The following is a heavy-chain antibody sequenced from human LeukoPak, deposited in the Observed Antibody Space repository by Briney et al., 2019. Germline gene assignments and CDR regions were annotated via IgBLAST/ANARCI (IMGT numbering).Heavy chain of an antibody. CDR1: DASISSSYFY. CDR3: ARQRGGSWVNDY. CDR2: VFHSGST. V-gene: IGHV4-39*01. J-gene: IGHJ4*02. Sequence: SETPSLTCTVSDASISSSYFYWRWIRQPPGKGLEWIGNVFHSGSTHYSPSLKSRVTISVDTSRKQFSLRLSAATAADTAVYYCARQRGGSWVNDYWGQGTLVTVSS. D-gene: IGHD1-26*01.